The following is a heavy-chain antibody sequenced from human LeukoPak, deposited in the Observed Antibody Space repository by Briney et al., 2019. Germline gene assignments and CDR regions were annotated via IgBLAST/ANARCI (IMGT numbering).Heavy chain of an antibody. J-gene: IGHJ3*02. CDR2: IYHSGST. CDR3: ARVVVPAAIRDAFDI. Sequence: SETLSLTCTVSGGSISSSSYYWGWIRQPPGKGLEWIGSIYHSGSTYYNPSLKSRVTISVDRSKNQFSLKLSSVTAADTAVYYCARVVVPAAIRDAFDIWGQGTMVTVSS. V-gene: IGHV4-39*07. CDR1: GGSISSSSYY. D-gene: IGHD2-2*01.